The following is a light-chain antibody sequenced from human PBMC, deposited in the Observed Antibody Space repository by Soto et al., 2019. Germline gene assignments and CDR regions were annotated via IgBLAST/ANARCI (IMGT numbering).Light chain of an antibody. CDR2: KAS. CDR3: QQYHSYSLT. V-gene: IGKV1-5*03. Sequence: DIQTTQSPSTLSASVGDRVTITCRASQSISSWLAWYQQKPGKAPKLLIYKASSLEGGVPSRFSGSGSGTDFTLTISSLQPDDFATYYCQQYHSYSLTFGGRTKVDIK. CDR1: QSISSW. J-gene: IGKJ4*01.